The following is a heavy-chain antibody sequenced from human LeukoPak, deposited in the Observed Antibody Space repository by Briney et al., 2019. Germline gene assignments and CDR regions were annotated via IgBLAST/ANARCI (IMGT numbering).Heavy chain of an antibody. J-gene: IGHJ1*01. D-gene: IGHD4-23*01. CDR1: GGSISSYY. V-gene: IGHV4-59*01. Sequence: SETLSLTCTVSGGSISSYYWSWIRQPPGKGVEWMAYIYSSESTNYNSSLKSRVTISVDTSRNQSSLKLSSVTAADTAVYYCARGGYGGKRYFQHWGQGTLVTVSS. CDR2: IYSSEST. CDR3: ARGGYGGKRYFQH.